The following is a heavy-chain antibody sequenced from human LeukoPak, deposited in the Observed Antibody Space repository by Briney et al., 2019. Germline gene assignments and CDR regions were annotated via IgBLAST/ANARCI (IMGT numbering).Heavy chain of an antibody. D-gene: IGHD3-22*01. CDR3: ASHYDSSGYRN. V-gene: IGHV5-51*01. CDR2: IYPGDSDT. Sequence: GESLKISCKGSGYIFTSYWIGWVRQLPGKGLEWMGIIYPGDSDTRYSPSFQGQVTISADKSISTAYLQWSSLKASDTPMNYCASHYDSSGYRNWGQGTLVTVSS. CDR1: GYIFTSYW. J-gene: IGHJ4*02.